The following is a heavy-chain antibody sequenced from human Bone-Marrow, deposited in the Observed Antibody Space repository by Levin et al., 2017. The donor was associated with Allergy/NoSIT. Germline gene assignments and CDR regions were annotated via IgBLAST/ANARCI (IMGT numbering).Heavy chain of an antibody. J-gene: IGHJ4*02. D-gene: IGHD3-9*01. CDR2: IYPGDSDT. V-gene: IGHV5-51*01. Sequence: KVSCKGSGYSFTSYWIGWVRQMPGKGLEWMGIIYPGDSDTRYSPSFQGQVTISADKSISTAYLQWSSLKASDTAMYYCARSRDVVRYFDWLFDFDYWGQGTLVTVSS. CDR3: ARSRDVVRYFDWLFDFDY. CDR1: GYSFTSYW.